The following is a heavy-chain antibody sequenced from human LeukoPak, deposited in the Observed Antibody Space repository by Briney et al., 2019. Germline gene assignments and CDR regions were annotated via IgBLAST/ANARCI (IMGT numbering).Heavy chain of an antibody. Sequence: SESLSLTCTVSGGSISSGSYYWSWIRQPAGKGLEWIGRIYTSGSTNYNPSLKGRVTISVDTSENQFSLKLSSVTAADTAVYYCARTHDSSAYYFDYWGQGTLVTVSS. CDR3: ARTHDSSAYYFDY. V-gene: IGHV4-61*02. CDR2: IYTSGST. D-gene: IGHD3-16*01. J-gene: IGHJ4*02. CDR1: GGSISSGSYY.